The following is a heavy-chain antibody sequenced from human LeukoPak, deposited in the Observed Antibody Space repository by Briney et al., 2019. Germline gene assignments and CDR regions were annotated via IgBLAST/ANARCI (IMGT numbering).Heavy chain of an antibody. V-gene: IGHV1-18*01. CDR1: GGTFSSYA. J-gene: IGHJ3*02. CDR3: AREIPYYDFWSGYYTAHDAFDI. D-gene: IGHD3-3*01. CDR2: ISAYNGNT. Sequence: ASVKVSCKASGGTFSSYAISWVRQAPGQGLEWMGWISAYNGNTNYAQKLQGRVTMTTDTSTSTAYMELRSLRSDDTAVYYCAREIPYYDFWSGYYTAHDAFDIWGQGTMVTVSS.